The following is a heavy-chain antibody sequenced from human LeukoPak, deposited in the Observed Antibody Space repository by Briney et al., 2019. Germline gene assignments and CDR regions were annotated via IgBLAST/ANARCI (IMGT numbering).Heavy chain of an antibody. V-gene: IGHV7-4-1*02. CDR2: INTNTGNP. J-gene: IGHJ4*02. D-gene: IGHD6-13*01. CDR3: ARDPRQQLVREFDY. CDR1: GYTFTSYA. Sequence: GESLKISCKASGYTFTSYAMNWVRQAPGQGLEWMGWINTNTGNPTYAQGFTGRFVFSLDTSVSTAYLQISSLKAEDTAVYYCARDPRQQLVREFDYWGQGTLVTVSS.